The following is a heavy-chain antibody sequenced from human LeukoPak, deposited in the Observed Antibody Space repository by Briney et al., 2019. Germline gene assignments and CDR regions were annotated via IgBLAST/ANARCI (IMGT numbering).Heavy chain of an antibody. CDR1: GFTFSSYG. Sequence: GGSLRLSCAASGFTFSSYGMHWVRQAPGKGLEWVAFIRYDGSNKYYADSVKGRFTISRDNSKNTLYLQMNRLRAEDTAVYYCARDADLGTTITGGFDIWGQGTKVTVSS. V-gene: IGHV3-30*02. D-gene: IGHD5-24*01. CDR2: IRYDGSNK. J-gene: IGHJ3*02. CDR3: ARDADLGTTITGGFDI.